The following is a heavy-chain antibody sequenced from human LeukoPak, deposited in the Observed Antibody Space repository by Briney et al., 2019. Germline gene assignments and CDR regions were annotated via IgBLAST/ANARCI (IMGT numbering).Heavy chain of an antibody. J-gene: IGHJ4*02. CDR2: ISSSSSTI. CDR1: GFTFSSSW. CDR3: ARGDYFSSSHFDY. V-gene: IGHV3-48*01. Sequence: GGSLRLSCAASGFTFSSSWMTWVRQAPGKGLEWVSYISSSSSTIYYADSVKGRFTISRDNAKNSLYLQMNSLRAEDTAVYYCARGDYFSSSHFDYWGQGTLVTVSS. D-gene: IGHD6-6*01.